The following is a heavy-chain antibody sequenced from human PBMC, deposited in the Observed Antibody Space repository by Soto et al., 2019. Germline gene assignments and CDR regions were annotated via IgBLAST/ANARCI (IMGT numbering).Heavy chain of an antibody. CDR3: ARGVHVAATPGQYYYYYYYMDV. Sequence: ASVKVSCKASGGTFSSYTISWVRQAPGQGLEWMGRIIPILGIANYAQKFQGRVTITADKSTSTAYMELSSLRSEDTAVYYCARGVHVAATPGQYYYYYYYMDVWGKGTTVTVSS. J-gene: IGHJ6*03. V-gene: IGHV1-69*02. CDR2: IIPILGIA. CDR1: GGTFSSYT. D-gene: IGHD2-15*01.